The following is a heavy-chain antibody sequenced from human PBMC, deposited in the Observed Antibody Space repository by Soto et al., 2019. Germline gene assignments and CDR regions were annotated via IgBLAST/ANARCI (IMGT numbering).Heavy chain of an antibody. J-gene: IGHJ4*02. CDR1: EFTFSSYA. CDR2: ISGSGDST. V-gene: IGHV3-23*01. CDR3: AKRGSGTFFDY. Sequence: EVQLLESGGGLVQPGGSLRLSCAASEFTFSSYAMNWVRQAPGKGLEWVSVISGSGDSTYYADSVKGRFTISRANSKNTLYLQMNSRRAEDTAVYYCAKRGSGTFFDYWGQGTLVTVSS. D-gene: IGHD3-10*01.